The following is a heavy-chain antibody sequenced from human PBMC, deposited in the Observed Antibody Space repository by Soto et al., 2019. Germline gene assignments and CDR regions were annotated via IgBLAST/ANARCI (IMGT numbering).Heavy chain of an antibody. CDR3: ARDLSSTWYSH. D-gene: IGHD2-2*01. J-gene: IGHJ4*02. CDR2: IKQDGSEK. CDR1: GFTFSTYW. Sequence: GGSLRLSCAASGFTFSTYWMTWVRQAPGKGLEWVANIKQDGSEKYYVDSVKGRFTTSRDNANHSLHLQMNSLRAEDTAVYYCARDLSSTWYSHWGQGTLVTVSS. V-gene: IGHV3-7*05.